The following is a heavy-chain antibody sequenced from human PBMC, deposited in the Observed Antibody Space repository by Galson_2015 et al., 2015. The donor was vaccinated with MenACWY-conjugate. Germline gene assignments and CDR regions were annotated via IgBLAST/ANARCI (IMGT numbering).Heavy chain of an antibody. Sequence: SLRLSCAASGFIFSNYWMSWVRQAPGKGPEWVATINQGGSEKYYVDSVRGRFTISRDNAKNSMYLQMNSLRAEDTAVYYCERDLGFYCSRNDCYCHYWGQGTLVTVSS. CDR2: INQGGSEK. CDR3: ERDLGFYCSRNDCYCHY. J-gene: IGHJ4*02. CDR1: GFIFSNYW. D-gene: IGHD2-2*01. V-gene: IGHV3-7*03.